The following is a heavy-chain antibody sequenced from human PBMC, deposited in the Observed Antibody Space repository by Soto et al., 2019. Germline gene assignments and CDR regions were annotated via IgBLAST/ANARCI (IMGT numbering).Heavy chain of an antibody. J-gene: IGHJ6*03. CDR3: ARWSRGVVVPAAPKHYYYYMVF. V-gene: IGHV1-8*01. D-gene: IGHD2-2*01. Sequence: GASVKVSCKASGYTFTSYDINWVRQATGQGLEWMGWMNPNSGNTGYAQKFQGRVTMTRNTSISTAYMELSSLRSEDTAVYYCARWSRGVVVPAAPKHYYYYMVFWGQGTTVTVSS. CDR1: GYTFTSYD. CDR2: MNPNSGNT.